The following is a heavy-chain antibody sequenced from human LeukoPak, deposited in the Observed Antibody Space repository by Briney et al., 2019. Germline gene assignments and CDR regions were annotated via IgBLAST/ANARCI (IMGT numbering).Heavy chain of an antibody. Sequence: PGGSLRLSCAASGFTVSSNYMSWVRQAPGKRLEWVSVIYSGGSTYYADSVKGRFTISRDNSKNTLYLQMNSLRAEDTAVYYCARMSSSSRGGMDVWGQGTTVTVSS. CDR1: GFTVSSNY. V-gene: IGHV3-53*01. CDR2: IYSGGST. D-gene: IGHD6-13*01. J-gene: IGHJ6*02. CDR3: ARMSSSSRGGMDV.